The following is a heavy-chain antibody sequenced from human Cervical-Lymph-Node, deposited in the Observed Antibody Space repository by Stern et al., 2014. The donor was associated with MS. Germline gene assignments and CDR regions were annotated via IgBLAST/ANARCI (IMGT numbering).Heavy chain of an antibody. CDR1: GFTFSSYA. CDR2: ISGSGGST. CDR3: ASNYDFWSGYNITDY. D-gene: IGHD3-3*01. V-gene: IGHV3-23*04. Sequence: EGQLVESGGGLVQPGGSLRLSCAASGFTFSSYAMSWVRQAPGKGLEWVSAISGSGGSTYYADSVKGRFTISRDNSKNTLYLQMNSLRAEDTAVYYCASNYDFWSGYNITDYWGQGTLVTVSS. J-gene: IGHJ4*02.